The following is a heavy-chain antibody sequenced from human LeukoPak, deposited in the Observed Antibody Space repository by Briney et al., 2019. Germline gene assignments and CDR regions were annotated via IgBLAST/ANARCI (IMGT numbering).Heavy chain of an antibody. Sequence: PGGSLRLSCTASGFTFNIYAMTWVRQAPGRGLEWVSAISPNGDSTFYADSVRGRFTISRDNSKNTLFLQMNSLRAEDTAVYYCAKDLNWGGRWGQGTLVTVSS. CDR2: ISPNGDST. V-gene: IGHV3-23*01. CDR3: AKDLNWGGR. CDR1: GFTFNIYA. D-gene: IGHD7-27*01. J-gene: IGHJ4*02.